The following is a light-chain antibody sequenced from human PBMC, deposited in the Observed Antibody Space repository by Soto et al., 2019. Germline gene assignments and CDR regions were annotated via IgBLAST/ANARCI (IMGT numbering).Light chain of an antibody. CDR2: GAS. CDR3: QQYGSSPIT. Sequence: EIVLTQSPGTLSLSPGERATLSCRASQSVSYSFLAWYQQKPGQAPRLLIYGASSRANGIPDRFSGSGSGTDFTLTISRLEPEDFAVYYCQQYGSSPITFGQGTRLEIK. V-gene: IGKV3-20*01. CDR1: QSVSYSF. J-gene: IGKJ5*01.